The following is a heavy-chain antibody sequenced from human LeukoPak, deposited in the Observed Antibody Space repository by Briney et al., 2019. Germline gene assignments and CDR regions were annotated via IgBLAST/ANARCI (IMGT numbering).Heavy chain of an antibody. CDR3: AELGITMIGGV. Sequence: GGSLRLSCAASGFTFSSYEMNWVRQAPGKGLEWVSYISSSGSTIYYADSVKGRFTISRDDAKDSLYLQMNSLGAEDTAVYYCAELGITMIGGVWGKGTTVTISS. CDR1: GFTFSSYE. D-gene: IGHD3-10*02. V-gene: IGHV3-48*03. J-gene: IGHJ6*04. CDR2: ISSSGSTI.